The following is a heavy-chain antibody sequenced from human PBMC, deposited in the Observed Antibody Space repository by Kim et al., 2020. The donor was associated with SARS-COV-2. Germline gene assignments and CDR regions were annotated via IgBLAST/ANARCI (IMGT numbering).Heavy chain of an antibody. CDR3: ARAGYFDWLTADY. CDR1: GGSISSGDYY. V-gene: IGHV4-30-4*01. J-gene: IGHJ4*02. CDR2: IYYSGST. D-gene: IGHD3-9*01. Sequence: SETLSLTCTVSGGSISSGDYYWSWIRQPPGKGLEWIGYIYYSGSTYYNPSLKSRVTISVDTSKNQFSLKLSSVTAADTAVYYCARAGYFDWLTADYWGQGTLVTVSS.